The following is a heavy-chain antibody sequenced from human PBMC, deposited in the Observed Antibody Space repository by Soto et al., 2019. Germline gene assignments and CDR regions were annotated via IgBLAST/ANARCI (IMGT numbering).Heavy chain of an antibody. D-gene: IGHD3-22*01. CDR1: GGTFSSYA. CDR3: TRGFDYSDSSGYQWGRGYYYYGMDV. CDR2: IIPIFGTA. V-gene: IGHV1-69*01. J-gene: IGHJ6*01. Sequence: QVQLVQSGAEVKKPGSSVKVSCKASGGTFSSYAISWVRQAPGQGLEWMGGIIPIFGTANYAQKFQGRVTIPADESKSTAYMELSSLRSEDTGVYYCTRGFDYSDSSGYQWGRGYYYYGMDVWGQGNTVTFSS.